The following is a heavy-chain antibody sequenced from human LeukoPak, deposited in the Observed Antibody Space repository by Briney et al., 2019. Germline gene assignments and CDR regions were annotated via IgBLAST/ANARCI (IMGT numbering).Heavy chain of an antibody. CDR2: IIPILGAT. J-gene: IGHJ3*02. CDR1: GGILSSSA. Sequence: SVKVSCKASGGILSSSAFTWVRQAPGQGLEWMGRIIPILGATNYAQNFQGRVTITADTSTSTAYMELSSLRSEDTAVYYCARDSSGAYADGFDIWGQGTMVTVSS. D-gene: IGHD1-26*01. CDR3: ARDSSGAYADGFDI. V-gene: IGHV1-69*04.